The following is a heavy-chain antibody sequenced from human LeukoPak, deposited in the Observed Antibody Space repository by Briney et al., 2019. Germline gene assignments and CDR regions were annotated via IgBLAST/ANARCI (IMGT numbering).Heavy chain of an antibody. Sequence: GGSLRLSCAASAFTFSSYAMGWVRQAPGKGLEWVSAISSGGDITYYADSVKGRFTISRDNSKNTLYLQMNSLRAEDTAVYYCAKVAGYSSSWYLDYWGQGTLVTVSS. D-gene: IGHD6-13*01. CDR2: ISSGGDIT. CDR1: AFTFSSYA. CDR3: AKVAGYSSSWYLDY. J-gene: IGHJ4*02. V-gene: IGHV3-23*01.